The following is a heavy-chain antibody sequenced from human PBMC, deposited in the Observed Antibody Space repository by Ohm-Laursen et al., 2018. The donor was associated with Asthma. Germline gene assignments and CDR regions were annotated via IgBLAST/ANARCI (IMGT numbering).Heavy chain of an antibody. V-gene: IGHV4-59*02. CDR1: GGSVSGYY. J-gene: IGHJ4*02. Sequence: TLSLTCGVSGGSVSGYYWSWVRQPPGRELEWIAYMFSSGGANYNPSLKSRVTLSTDTSKNQFSLKLSSVTAADTAVYYCARESYSYGTGYFDYWGQGTLVTVSS. CDR2: MFSSGGA. CDR3: ARESYSYGTGYFDY. D-gene: IGHD5-18*01.